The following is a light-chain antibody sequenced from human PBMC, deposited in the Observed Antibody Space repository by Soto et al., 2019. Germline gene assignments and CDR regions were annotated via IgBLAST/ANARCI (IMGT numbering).Light chain of an antibody. V-gene: IGKV1-8*01. CDR2: GAT. Sequence: AIQMTQSPPSISASTGDRVTLTCRACQGIANSLAWYQQKPGQAPKLLIYGATTLQTGVPSRFSGRGSGTEFTLTISCLQSEDFATYYCQQYYTYPRTFAQGTKVEIK. J-gene: IGKJ1*01. CDR1: QGIANS. CDR3: QQYYTYPRT.